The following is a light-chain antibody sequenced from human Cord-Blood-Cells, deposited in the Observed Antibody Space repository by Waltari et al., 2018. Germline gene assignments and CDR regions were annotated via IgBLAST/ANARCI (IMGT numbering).Light chain of an antibody. J-gene: IGKJ2*01. CDR3: QQSYSTPYT. CDR1: QSISSY. Sequence: DIQMTQSPSSVSGSVRDRDTITCRASQSISSYLNWYQQKPGKAPKLLIYAASSLQSGVPSSFSGSGSGTAFTLTISSLQPEDFATYYCQQSYSTPYTFGQGTKLEIK. CDR2: AAS. V-gene: IGKV1-39*01.